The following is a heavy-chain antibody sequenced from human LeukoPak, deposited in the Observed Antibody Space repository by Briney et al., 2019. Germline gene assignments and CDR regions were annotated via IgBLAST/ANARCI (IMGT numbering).Heavy chain of an antibody. CDR1: GFTFSSYS. D-gene: IGHD3-3*01. CDR2: ISSSSSTI. CDR3: AREQDTYYDFWSGYYPYYFDY. V-gene: IGHV3-48*02. Sequence: GGSLRLSCAASGFTFSSYSMNWVRQAPGEGLEWVSYISSSSSTIYYADSMKGRFTISRDNAKNSLYLQMNSLRDEDTAVYYCAREQDTYYDFWSGYYPYYFDYWGQGTLVTVSS. J-gene: IGHJ4*02.